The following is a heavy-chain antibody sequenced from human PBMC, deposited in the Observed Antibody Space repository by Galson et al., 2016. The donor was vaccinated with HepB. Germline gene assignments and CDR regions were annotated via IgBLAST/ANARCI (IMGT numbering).Heavy chain of an antibody. CDR3: AKQLPYGGNSRSPDY. V-gene: IGHV3-23*01. CDR1: GFTLSSNA. CDR2: IGGSDDRT. D-gene: IGHD4-23*01. J-gene: IGHJ4*02. Sequence: SLRLSCAASGFTLSSNAMAWVRQAPGKGLEWVSAIGGSDDRTDYADSVKGRFTISRDNSKNTLYLQMNSLRAEDTAVYYCAKQLPYGGNSRSPDYWGQGTLVTVSS.